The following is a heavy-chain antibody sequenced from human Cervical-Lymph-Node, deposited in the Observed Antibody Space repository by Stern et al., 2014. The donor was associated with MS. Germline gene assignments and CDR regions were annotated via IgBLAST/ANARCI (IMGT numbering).Heavy chain of an antibody. CDR1: GYRFSTFY. CDR2: IDPGSAAT. V-gene: IGHV1-2*02. Sequence: QVQLVQSGAEVKKPGASVKVSCKASGYRFSTFYLHWLRQAPGQVRQWIGRIDPGSAATNSSQPFQGRLTMTRDRSITTAYLELSGLRSDDTAVYYCARIYCSGDECYHSFDTWGQGTLVTVSS. CDR3: ARIYCSGDECYHSFDT. D-gene: IGHD3-16*02. J-gene: IGHJ4*02.